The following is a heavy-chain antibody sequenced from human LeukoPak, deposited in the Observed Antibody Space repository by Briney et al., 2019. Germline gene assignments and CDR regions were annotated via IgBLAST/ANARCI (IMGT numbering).Heavy chain of an antibody. J-gene: IGHJ4*02. CDR2: IYYSGST. CDR3: ARRGNSWNQNFDY. V-gene: IGHV4-59*12. D-gene: IGHD1-1*01. CDR1: GGSISNKY. Sequence: SETLSLTCTVSGGSISNKYWSWIRQPPGKGLEWIGYIYYSGSTNYNPSLKSRLTISVDTSKNQFSLNLNSVTAADTAVYYCARRGNSWNQNFDYWGQGALLTVSS.